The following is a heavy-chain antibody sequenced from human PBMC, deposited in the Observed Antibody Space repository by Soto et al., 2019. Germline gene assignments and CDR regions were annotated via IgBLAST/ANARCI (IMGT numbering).Heavy chain of an antibody. V-gene: IGHV3-21*01. D-gene: IGHD1-1*01. CDR2: ISSSSSYI. Sequence: GGSLRLSCAASGFTFSSYSMNWVRQAPGKGLEWVSSISSSSSYIYYADSVKGRFTISRDNAKNSLYLQMNSLRAEDTAVYYCARGKTGTTDGPPGVWGQGTTVTVSS. J-gene: IGHJ6*02. CDR3: ARGKTGTTDGPPGV. CDR1: GFTFSSYS.